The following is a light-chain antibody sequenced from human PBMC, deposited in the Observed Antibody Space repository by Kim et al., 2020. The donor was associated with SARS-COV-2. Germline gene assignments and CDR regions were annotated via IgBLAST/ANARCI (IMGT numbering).Light chain of an antibody. CDR3: CSYAGINTYVI. CDR1: SRDIGSYNF. J-gene: IGLJ2*01. CDR2: DVN. Sequence: QSALTQPVSVSGSPGQSITISCTGTSRDIGSYNFVSWYQHRPGKAPKLIIYDVNKRPSGVSNRFTGSKSVSTASLTISGLQAEDEAHYYCCSYAGINTYVIFGGGTQLTVL. V-gene: IGLV2-23*02.